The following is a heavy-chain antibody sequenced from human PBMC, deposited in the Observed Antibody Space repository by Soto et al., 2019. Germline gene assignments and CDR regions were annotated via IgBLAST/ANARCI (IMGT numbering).Heavy chain of an antibody. V-gene: IGHV4-39*01. CDR1: GGPINSGSYY. CDR3: ARHHDS. Sequence: SETLSLTCTVSGGPINSGSYYWGWIRQPPGKGLEWIGSIHYSGNTYYNPSLKSRVTISVDTSKNQISLKLSSVTAADTAVYHCARHHDSWGQGTLVTVSS. CDR2: IHYSGNT. J-gene: IGHJ4*02.